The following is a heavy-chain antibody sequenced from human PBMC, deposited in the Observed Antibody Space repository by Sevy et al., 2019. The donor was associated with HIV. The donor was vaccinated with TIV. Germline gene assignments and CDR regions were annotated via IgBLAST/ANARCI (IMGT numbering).Heavy chain of an antibody. V-gene: IGHV3-15*01. CDR3: TAGVGASGFDY. CDR2: IKSKTEAATR. J-gene: IGHJ4*02. Sequence: GGSLRLSCAASGFTFTNAWMSWVRQAPGKGLEWVGRIKSKTEAATRDFAAPVKGRFAISRDDSKNTLYLQMDSLKTEDKGVYYCTAGVGASGFDYWGQGILVTVSS. D-gene: IGHD1-26*01. CDR1: GFTFTNAW.